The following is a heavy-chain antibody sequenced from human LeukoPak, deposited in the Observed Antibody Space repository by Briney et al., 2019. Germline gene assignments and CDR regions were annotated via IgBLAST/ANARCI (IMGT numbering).Heavy chain of an antibody. J-gene: IGHJ6*03. CDR2: IYHTGSA. CDR3: ARWFCVTDTCLHMDV. CDR1: GGSIGSYY. D-gene: IGHD3-22*01. Sequence: SETLSLTCTVSGGSIGSYYWSWIRQPPGKGLEWIGYIYHTGSAAYNPSLKSRVTMSVDTSKNQFTLKLSSVTAADTAVYYCARWFCVTDTCLHMDVWGKGTTVTVSS. V-gene: IGHV4-59*08.